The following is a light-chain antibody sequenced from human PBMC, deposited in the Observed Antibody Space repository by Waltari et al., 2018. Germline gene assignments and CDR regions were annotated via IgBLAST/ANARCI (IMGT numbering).Light chain of an antibody. V-gene: IGLV2-14*01. J-gene: IGLJ2*01. CDR3: SSYTSSSRV. CDR1: SSDVGGYNY. CDR2: EVS. Sequence: QSALTQPASVSGPPGQSIPISCTGTSSDVGGYNYVSWYQQHPGKAPKLMIYEVSHRPSGVSNRFSGSKSGNTASLTISGLQAEDEADYYCSSYTSSSRVFGGGTKLTVL.